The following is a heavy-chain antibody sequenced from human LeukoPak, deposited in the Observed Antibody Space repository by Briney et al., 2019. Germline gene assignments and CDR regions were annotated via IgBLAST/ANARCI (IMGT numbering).Heavy chain of an antibody. CDR3: ARHSRAVAGYYYYYYGMDV. CDR2: IYYSGST. V-gene: IGHV4-39*01. CDR1: GGSIGSSSYY. Sequence: SETLSLTCTVSGGSIGSSSYYWGWIRQPPGKGLEWIGSIYYSGSTYYNPSLKSRVTISVDTSKNQFSLKLSSVTAADTAVYYCARHSRAVAGYYYYYYGMDVWGQGTTVTVSS. D-gene: IGHD6-19*01. J-gene: IGHJ6*02.